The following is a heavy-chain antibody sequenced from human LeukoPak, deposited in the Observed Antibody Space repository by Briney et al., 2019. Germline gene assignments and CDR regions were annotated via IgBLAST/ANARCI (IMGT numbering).Heavy chain of an antibody. J-gene: IGHJ3*02. Sequence: GGSLRLSCAASGFTFSSYAMHWVRQAPGKGLEWVAVISYDGSNKYYADSVKGRFTISRDNSKNTLYLQMNSLRAEDTAVYYCAKDRVGSSHAFDIWGQGTMVTVSS. D-gene: IGHD1-26*01. V-gene: IGHV3-30-3*01. CDR1: GFTFSSYA. CDR3: AKDRVGSSHAFDI. CDR2: ISYDGSNK.